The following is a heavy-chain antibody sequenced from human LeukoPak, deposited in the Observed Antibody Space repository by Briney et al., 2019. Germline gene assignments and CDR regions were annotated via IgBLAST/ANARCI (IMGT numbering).Heavy chain of an antibody. J-gene: IGHJ4*02. CDR2: ISSSSTYI. CDR1: GFTFSSYS. D-gene: IGHD3-22*01. Sequence: NSGGSLRLSCAASGFTFSSYSMNWVRQAPGKGLEWVSSISSSSTYIYYADSVKGRFTISRDNAKNSLYLQMNSLRAEDTAVYYCARDELGTMSHYYFDYWGQGTLVTVSS. CDR3: ARDELGTMSHYYFDY. V-gene: IGHV3-21*01.